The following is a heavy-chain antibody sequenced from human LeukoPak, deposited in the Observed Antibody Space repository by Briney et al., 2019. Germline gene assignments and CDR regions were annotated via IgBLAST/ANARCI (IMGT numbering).Heavy chain of an antibody. CDR2: IYWDDDK. CDR1: GFSRSTSGQG. Sequence: SGPTLVNPAQTLTVTCTSSGFSRSTSGQGVGWIRQPPGKAPEWLSAIYWDDDKRYSPSLKSRLTITKDTSKNQVVLTMTNMDPVDTATYYCALSPDIAAAGIMSWFDPWGQGTLVTVSS. V-gene: IGHV2-5*02. J-gene: IGHJ5*02. D-gene: IGHD6-13*01. CDR3: ALSPDIAAAGIMSWFDP.